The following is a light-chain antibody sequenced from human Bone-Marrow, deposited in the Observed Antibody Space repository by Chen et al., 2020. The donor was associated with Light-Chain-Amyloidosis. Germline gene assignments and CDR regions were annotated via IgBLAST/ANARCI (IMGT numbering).Light chain of an antibody. CDR2: DAS. CDR1: RSISSH. J-gene: IGKJ4*01. V-gene: IGKV3-11*01. Sequence: EIVLTQSPATLSLSPGESATLSCRASRSISSHLGWYQQRPGQAPRLLIYDASNRATGIPARFSGSGSGTDFTLTISSLEPEDFAVYYCQQRSDWFLTFGGGTKVEIK. CDR3: QQRSDWFLT.